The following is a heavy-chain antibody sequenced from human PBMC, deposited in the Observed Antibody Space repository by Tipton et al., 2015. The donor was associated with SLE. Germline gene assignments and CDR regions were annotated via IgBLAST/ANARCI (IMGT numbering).Heavy chain of an antibody. CDR1: GGSLGRSSYY. V-gene: IGHV4-39*01. Sequence: TLSLTCSVSGGSLGRSSYYWAWIRQTPGKRLEWIGSVYFTGSTYYTPSLKSRVTISVDTSKDQFSLKLTSVTAADTAVYYCARLAAHLGDYWGQGALVTVSS. J-gene: IGHJ4*02. CDR3: ARLAAHLGDY. D-gene: IGHD6-25*01. CDR2: VYFTGST.